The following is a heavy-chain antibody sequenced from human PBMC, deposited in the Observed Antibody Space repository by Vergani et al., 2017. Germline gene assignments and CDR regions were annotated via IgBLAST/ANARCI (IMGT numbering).Heavy chain of an antibody. J-gene: IGHJ5*02. Sequence: QVQLVQSGAEVKKPGASVKVSCKASGYTFSTYGISWVRQAPGQGLEWMGWISAYNGNTNYPEKFQGRLTMTTDTSTRTAYMELRSLRSDDTAVYYCARGRRSSSSSKGWFDPWGQGTLVTVSS. CDR2: ISAYNGNT. D-gene: IGHD6-6*01. V-gene: IGHV1-18*01. CDR1: GYTFSTYG. CDR3: ARGRRSSSSSKGWFDP.